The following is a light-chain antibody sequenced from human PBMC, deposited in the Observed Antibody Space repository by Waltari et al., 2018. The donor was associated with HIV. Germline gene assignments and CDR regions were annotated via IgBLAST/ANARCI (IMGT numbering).Light chain of an antibody. V-gene: IGLV1-47*01. Sequence: QSVLTQPPSASGTRGQRVTISCSGPTSHVGRNFVSWYQQLPGTAPKLLIYRDKRRPSGVPDRFSGSKSGASASLAISGLRSEDEGDYYCATWDGSLGGVYVFGAGTKVTVL. CDR3: ATWDGSLGGVYV. J-gene: IGLJ1*01. CDR1: TSHVGRNF. CDR2: RDK.